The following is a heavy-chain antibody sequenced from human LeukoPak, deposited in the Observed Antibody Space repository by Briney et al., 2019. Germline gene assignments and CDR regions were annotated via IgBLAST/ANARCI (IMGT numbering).Heavy chain of an antibody. CDR2: VNPSAGNT. D-gene: IGHD7-27*01. CDR1: VYTFSIYY. V-gene: IGHV1-46*04. J-gene: IGHJ3*02. CDR3: VSDWNWGSSDAFDM. Sequence: GASVKVSCXASVYTFSIYYLHWVRLPPAQGLVGVGIVNPSAGNTNYAQKLQGRLTLTRDTSTSTVYMDLSSLGSEDTAIYYCVSDWNWGSSDAFDMWGQGTMVTVSS.